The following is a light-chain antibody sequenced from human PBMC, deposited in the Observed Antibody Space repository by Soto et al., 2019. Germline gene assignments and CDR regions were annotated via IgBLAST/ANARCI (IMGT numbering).Light chain of an antibody. CDR3: SSYTTSYFYV. CDR1: GRDIGAYDY. Sequence: QSALTQPASVSGSPGQSITISCTGSGRDIGAYDYVSWYQQHPGKAPKLIIYGVKNRPSGVSNRFSASKSAITASLTISGLQTEDEADYYCSSYTTSYFYVFGPGTKVTVL. J-gene: IGLJ1*01. CDR2: GVK. V-gene: IGLV2-14*01.